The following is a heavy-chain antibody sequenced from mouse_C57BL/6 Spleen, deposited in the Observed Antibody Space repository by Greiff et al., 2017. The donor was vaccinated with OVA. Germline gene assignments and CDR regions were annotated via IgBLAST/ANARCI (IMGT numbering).Heavy chain of an antibody. CDR3: TGADGDY. CDR1: GFTFSNYW. Sequence: EVKLVESGGGLVQPGGSMKLSCVASGFTFSNYWMNWVRQSPEQGLEWVAQIRLKSDNYATNYAESVKGRFTISRDDSKSSVYLQMNNLRAEDTGIYYCTGADGDYWGQGTTLTVSS. V-gene: IGHV6-3*01. CDR2: IRLKSDNYAT. D-gene: IGHD2-3*01. J-gene: IGHJ2*01.